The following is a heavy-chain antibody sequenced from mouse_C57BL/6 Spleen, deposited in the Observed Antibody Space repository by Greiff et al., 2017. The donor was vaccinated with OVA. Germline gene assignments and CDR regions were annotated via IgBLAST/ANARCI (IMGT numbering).Heavy chain of an antibody. CDR1: GFTFSSYA. CDR3: AREDSDYWFAY. CDR2: ISDGGSYT. D-gene: IGHD2-4*01. V-gene: IGHV5-4*01. Sequence: DVKLVESGGGLVKPGGSLKLSCAASGFTFSSYAMSWVRQTPEKRLEWVATISDGGSYTYYPDNVKGRFTISRDNAKNNLYLQMSHLKSEDTAMYYCAREDSDYWFAYWGQGTLVTVSA. J-gene: IGHJ3*01.